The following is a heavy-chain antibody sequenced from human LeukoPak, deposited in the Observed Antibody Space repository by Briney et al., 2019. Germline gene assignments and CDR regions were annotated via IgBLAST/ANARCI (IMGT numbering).Heavy chain of an antibody. D-gene: IGHD3-22*01. J-gene: IGHJ4*02. CDR1: GYTFTGYY. Sequence: ASVKVSCKASGYTFTGYYMHWVRQAPGQGLEWMGWINPNSGGTNYAQKFQGWVTMTRDTSISTAYMELSRLRSDDTAVYYCARGVLQDYYDSSGYVDYWGQGTLVTVSS. CDR3: ARGVLQDYYDSSGYVDY. CDR2: INPNSGGT. V-gene: IGHV1-2*04.